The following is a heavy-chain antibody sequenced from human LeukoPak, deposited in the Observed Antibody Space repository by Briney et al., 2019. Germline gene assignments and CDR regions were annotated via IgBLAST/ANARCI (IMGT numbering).Heavy chain of an antibody. J-gene: IGHJ4*02. V-gene: IGHV3-23*01. CDR3: ARGGSDTAMAHDY. Sequence: GGSLRLSCAASGFTFSSYAMSWVRQAPGKGLEWVSVLSGSGGSTYYADSVKGRFTISRDNSKNTLYLQMNSLRAEDTAVYFCARGGSDTAMAHDYWGQGTLVTVSS. D-gene: IGHD5-18*01. CDR2: LSGSGGST. CDR1: GFTFSSYA.